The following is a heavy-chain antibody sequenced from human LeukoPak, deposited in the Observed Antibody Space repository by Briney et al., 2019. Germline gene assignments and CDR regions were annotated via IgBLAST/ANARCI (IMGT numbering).Heavy chain of an antibody. V-gene: IGHV3-30*18. J-gene: IGHJ4*02. CDR1: GFTFSSYG. CDR3: AKNLPPYYYGSGSLDY. Sequence: PGGSLRLSCAASGFTFSSYGMHWARQAPGKGLEWVAVISYDGSNKYYADSVKGRFTISRDNSKNTLYLQMNSLRAEDTAVYYCAKNLPPYYYGSGSLDYWGQGTLVTVSS. CDR2: ISYDGSNK. D-gene: IGHD3-10*01.